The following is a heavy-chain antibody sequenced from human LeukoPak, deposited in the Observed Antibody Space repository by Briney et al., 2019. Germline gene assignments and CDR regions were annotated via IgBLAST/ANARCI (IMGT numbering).Heavy chain of an antibody. J-gene: IGHJ4*02. CDR1: GYTFTSYD. CDR2: INPNSGGT. D-gene: IGHD2-15*01. V-gene: IGHV1-2*02. Sequence: GASVKVSCKASGYTFTSYDINWVRQATGQGLEWMGWINPNSGGTNYAQKFQGRVTMTRDTSMSTAYMELSGLRSDDTAVYYCSRDSGYCSGGSCWYFDFWGQGTLVTVSA. CDR3: SRDSGYCSGGSCWYFDF.